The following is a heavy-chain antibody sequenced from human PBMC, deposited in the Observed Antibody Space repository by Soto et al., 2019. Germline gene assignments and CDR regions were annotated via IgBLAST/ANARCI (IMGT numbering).Heavy chain of an antibody. J-gene: IGHJ6*02. Sequence: SETLSLTCTVSGGSISSGTYYWSWIRQHPGKGLEWIGYIYYSGSTYYNPSLKSRVTISIDTSKKQFSLKLSSVTAADTGVYSCARATKYDYGSGSNHVWGQGTTVTVSS. D-gene: IGHD3-10*01. V-gene: IGHV4-31*03. CDR3: ARATKYDYGSGSNHV. CDR2: IYYSGST. CDR1: GGSISSGTYY.